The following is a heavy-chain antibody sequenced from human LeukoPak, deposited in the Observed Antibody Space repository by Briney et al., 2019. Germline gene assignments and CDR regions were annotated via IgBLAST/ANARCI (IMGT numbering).Heavy chain of an antibody. Sequence: GGSLRPSCAASGFIFSDKWMAWVRQAQGRGLEWVARIKSKDVGGTAANAAPVEGRFTISRDDSKNTLYLQMNSLKTEDTAVYYCTTTQYSDSSLRYWGQGTPVTVSS. V-gene: IGHV3-15*01. CDR1: GFIFSDKW. CDR3: TTTQYSDSSLRY. J-gene: IGHJ4*02. CDR2: IKSKDVGGTA. D-gene: IGHD1-26*01.